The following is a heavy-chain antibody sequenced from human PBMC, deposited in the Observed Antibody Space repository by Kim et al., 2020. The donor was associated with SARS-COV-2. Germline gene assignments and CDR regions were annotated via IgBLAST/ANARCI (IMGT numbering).Heavy chain of an antibody. J-gene: IGHJ4*02. CDR3: AILAASGPFDS. CDR2: INSDGSTT. D-gene: IGHD6-6*01. Sequence: GGSLRLSCAASGFSFSRYRMNWVRQAPGKGLVWVSRINSDGSTTRYADSVRGRFTISRDNAKNTLYLQMNSLRVEDTAVYYCAILAASGPFDSWGQGT. CDR1: GFSFSRYR. V-gene: IGHV3-74*01.